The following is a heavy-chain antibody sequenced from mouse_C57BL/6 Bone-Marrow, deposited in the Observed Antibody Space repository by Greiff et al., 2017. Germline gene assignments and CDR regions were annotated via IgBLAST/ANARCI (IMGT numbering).Heavy chain of an antibody. Sequence: VQLVESGAELVKPGASVKISCKASGYAFSSYWMNWVKQRPGKGLEWIGQIYPGDGDTNYNGKFKGKATLTADKSSSTAYMQLSSLTSEDSAVYFCAREGIIRRFAYWGQGTLVTVSA. CDR3: AREGIIRRFAY. CDR2: IYPGDGDT. V-gene: IGHV1-80*01. CDR1: GYAFSSYW. J-gene: IGHJ3*01. D-gene: IGHD5-1-1*01.